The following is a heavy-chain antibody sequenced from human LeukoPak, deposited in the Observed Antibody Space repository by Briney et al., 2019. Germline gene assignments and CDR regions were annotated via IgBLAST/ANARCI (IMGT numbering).Heavy chain of an antibody. V-gene: IGHV3-53*01. CDR2: IYSCGTT. Sequence: GGSLRLSCAASGFTDSSNYMTWVRQATGRELEWVSLIYSCGTTYYADSVKGRFTISRDNSKNPVYLQMNSLRAEDTAVYYCASLYNYDTSGYYWFDYWGQGTLVTVSS. CDR1: GFTDSSNY. J-gene: IGHJ4*02. D-gene: IGHD3-22*01. CDR3: ASLYNYDTSGYYWFDY.